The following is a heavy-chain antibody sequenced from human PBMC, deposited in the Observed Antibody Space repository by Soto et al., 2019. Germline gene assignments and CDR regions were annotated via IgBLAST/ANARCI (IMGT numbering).Heavy chain of an antibody. CDR1: EGSFSTGDYS. CDR3: ARGNDYGCVPFDY. Sequence: PSETLSLTCAVSEGSFSTGDYSWNWIRQPPGKGLEWMGYIYSSGSTYYSSSLKSRVTISVDRSKNQFSLQLTSVTAADTAVYYCARGNDYGCVPFDYWGQGLLVTVSS. CDR2: IYSSGST. J-gene: IGHJ4*02. D-gene: IGHD4-17*01. V-gene: IGHV4-30-2*01.